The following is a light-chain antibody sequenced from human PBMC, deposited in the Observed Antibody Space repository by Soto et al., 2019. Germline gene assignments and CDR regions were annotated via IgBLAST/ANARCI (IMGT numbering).Light chain of an antibody. Sequence: DIQMTQSPSSLSASVGDRVTITCRASQSINSYLNWYQQKPGKAPKLLIYAASSLQRGVPSRFSGSGSGTDFTLTISSLQPEDFATYYCQQSYSIPYTFGQGTKLEIK. J-gene: IGKJ2*01. CDR3: QQSYSIPYT. CDR2: AAS. CDR1: QSINSY. V-gene: IGKV1-39*01.